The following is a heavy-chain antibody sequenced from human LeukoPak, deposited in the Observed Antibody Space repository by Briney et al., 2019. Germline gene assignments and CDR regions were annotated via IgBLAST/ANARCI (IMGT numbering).Heavy chain of an antibody. CDR3: ARTNMIGYAFDI. V-gene: IGHV3-11*04. CDR1: GFTVSSNY. CDR2: ISATGSTI. J-gene: IGHJ3*02. Sequence: GGSLRLSCAASGFTVSSNYMSWVRQAPGKGLEWVSYISATGSTIYYADSVKGRFTISRDNAKNSLYLQMNSLRAEDTAVYYCARTNMIGYAFDIWGQGTMVTVSS. D-gene: IGHD3-22*01.